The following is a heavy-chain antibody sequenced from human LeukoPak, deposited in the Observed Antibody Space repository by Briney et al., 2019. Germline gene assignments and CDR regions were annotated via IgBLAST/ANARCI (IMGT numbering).Heavy chain of an antibody. CDR2: INHSGST. V-gene: IGHV4-34*01. J-gene: IGHJ4*02. CDR3: ARGRYYYDSSGYGY. D-gene: IGHD3-22*01. CDR1: GGSFSGYY. Sequence: PSETPSLTCAVYGGSFSGYYWSWIRQPPGKGLEWIGEINHSGSTNYNPSLKSRVTISVDTSKNQFSLKLSSVTAADTAVYYCARGRYYYDSSGYGYWGQGTLVTVSS.